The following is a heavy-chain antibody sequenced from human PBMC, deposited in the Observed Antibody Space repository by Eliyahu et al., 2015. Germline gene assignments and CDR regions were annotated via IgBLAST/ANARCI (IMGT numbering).Heavy chain of an antibody. D-gene: IGHD6-13*01. CDR3: ARGGIGYGFDY. CDR2: IYYSGST. CDR1: GGSISSYY. Sequence: QVQLQESGPGLVKPSETLSLTCTVSGGSISSYYWSWIRQPPGEGLEWIGYIYYSGSTNYNPSLKSRVTISVDTSKNQFSLKLSSVTAADTAVYYCARGGIGYGFDYWGQGTLVTVSS. V-gene: IGHV4-59*01. J-gene: IGHJ4*02.